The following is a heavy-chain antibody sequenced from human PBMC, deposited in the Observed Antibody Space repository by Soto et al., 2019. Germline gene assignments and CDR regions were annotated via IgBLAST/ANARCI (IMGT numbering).Heavy chain of an antibody. CDR3: AKGDWEKAA. CDR1: GFIFSAYA. Sequence: EVQLLASGGGSVQPGESLRLSCAASGFIFSAYAMSWVRQAPGKGLEWVSFISGTSGRTYYADSVKDRFTISRDNSKNTLYLQMNSLRAEDTAVYYCAKGDWEKAAWGQGTTVTVSS. CDR2: ISGTSGRT. V-gene: IGHV3-23*01. J-gene: IGHJ6*02. D-gene: IGHD1-26*01.